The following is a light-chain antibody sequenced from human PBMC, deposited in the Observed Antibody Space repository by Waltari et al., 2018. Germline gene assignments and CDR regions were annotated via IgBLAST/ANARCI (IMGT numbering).Light chain of an antibody. CDR1: QSIGTS. V-gene: IGKV3-15*01. CDR3: QQDINWPYT. Sequence: EIVLTQSPATLSVSPGERATLSCRASQSIGTSLAWYQQQPGQAPRLLMYSASVRVSGIPARFSGSGSGTEFTLTISSLRSEDFALYLCQQDINWPYTFGQGTKLEIK. J-gene: IGKJ2*01. CDR2: SAS.